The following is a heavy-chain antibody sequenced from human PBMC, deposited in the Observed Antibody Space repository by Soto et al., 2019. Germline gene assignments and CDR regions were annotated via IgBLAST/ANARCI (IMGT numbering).Heavy chain of an antibody. D-gene: IGHD4-17*01. CDR1: GFTFSTYC. J-gene: IGHJ6*02. Sequence: GGSLRLSCAASGFTFSTYCMHWVRQTPGKGLEWVAVISYDGTNKFYSDSVKGRFTISRDNLKNTLTLQMNSLRADDTAVYSCAKDLQSYGDYDYYCYGMDVWGLGTRVTVSS. V-gene: IGHV3-30*18. CDR3: AKDLQSYGDYDYYCYGMDV. CDR2: ISYDGTNK.